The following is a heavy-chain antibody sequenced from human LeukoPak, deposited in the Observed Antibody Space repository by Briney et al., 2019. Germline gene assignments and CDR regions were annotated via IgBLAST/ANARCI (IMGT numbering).Heavy chain of an antibody. Sequence: ASVKVSCMASGGTFSSYAISWVRQAPGQGLEWMGGIIPIFGTANYAQKFQGRVTITADESTSTAYMELSSLRSEDTAVYYCATDSGYDYYYYGMDVWGQGTTVTVSS. CDR1: GGTFSSYA. V-gene: IGHV1-69*13. D-gene: IGHD5-12*01. J-gene: IGHJ6*02. CDR3: ATDSGYDYYYYGMDV. CDR2: IIPIFGTA.